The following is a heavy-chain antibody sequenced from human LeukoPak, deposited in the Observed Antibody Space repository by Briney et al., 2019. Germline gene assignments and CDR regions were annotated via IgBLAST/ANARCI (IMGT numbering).Heavy chain of an antibody. V-gene: IGHV3-23*01. J-gene: IGHJ4*02. CDR2: ISGSADST. CDR1: EFIFRTYV. CDR3: AKDFRVSAMVLPFDY. D-gene: IGHD5-18*01. Sequence: GGSLRLSCTASEFIFRTYVMTWFRQAPGKGLEWVSTISGSADSTYYADSVKGRFTISRDNSKSTLYLQMNSLRAEDTAIYYCAKDFRVSAMVLPFDYWGQGTLVTVSS.